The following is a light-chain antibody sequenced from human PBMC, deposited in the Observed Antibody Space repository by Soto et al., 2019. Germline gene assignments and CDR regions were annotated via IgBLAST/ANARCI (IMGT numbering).Light chain of an antibody. CDR1: QSVSSN. J-gene: IGKJ4*01. CDR2: GAS. Sequence: EIVMTQSPATLSVSPGERATLSCRASQSVSSNLAWYQQKPGHAPRLLIYGASTSATGIPARFSGSGSGTEFTLTISSLQYEDFAVYYCQQYNNWPPLTFGGGTKVEIK. V-gene: IGKV3-15*01. CDR3: QQYNNWPPLT.